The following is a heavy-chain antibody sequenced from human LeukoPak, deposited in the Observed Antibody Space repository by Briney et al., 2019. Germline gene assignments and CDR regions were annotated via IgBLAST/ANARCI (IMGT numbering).Heavy chain of an antibody. V-gene: IGHV3-66*01. CDR1: GFNVSSRY. CDR3: ARDFYNHYGGGFV. D-gene: IGHD4-17*01. J-gene: IGHJ6*02. Sequence: GGSLRLSCMFSGFNVSSRYMTWVRQAPGKGLDAVSVVYAGGTTYHTDSVKGRFIASRDNSKNTVFLQMNNLRVDDTAVYFCARDFYNHYGGGFVWGRGTTVIVSS. CDR2: VYAGGTT.